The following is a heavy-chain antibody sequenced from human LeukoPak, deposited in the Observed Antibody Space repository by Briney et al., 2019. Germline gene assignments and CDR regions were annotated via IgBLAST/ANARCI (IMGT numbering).Heavy chain of an antibody. D-gene: IGHD3-22*01. V-gene: IGHV1-3*01. CDR1: GYTFKNYD. CDR3: ARVPRPYYYDSSGHINWFDP. Sequence: GASVKVSCKASGYTFKNYDMHWVRQAPGQRLEWMGWINAGNGNTRYSQKFQGRVIFTGDTSASTAYMELSSLTSEDTAVYYCARVPRPYYYDSSGHINWFDPWGQGTLVTVSS. CDR2: INAGNGNT. J-gene: IGHJ5*02.